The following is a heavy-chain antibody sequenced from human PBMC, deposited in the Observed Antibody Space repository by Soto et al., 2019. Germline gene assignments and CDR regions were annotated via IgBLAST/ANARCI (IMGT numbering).Heavy chain of an antibody. CDR2: IYYSGST. CDR1: GGSISSYY. J-gene: IGHJ4*02. V-gene: IGHV4-59*01. CDR3: ARARGPYYFDY. Sequence: SETLSLTCTVSGGSISSYYWSWIRQPPGKGLEWIGYIYYSGSTNYNPSLKSRVTISVDTSKNQFSLKLSSVTAADTAVYYCARARGPYYFDYWGQGTLVTAPQ.